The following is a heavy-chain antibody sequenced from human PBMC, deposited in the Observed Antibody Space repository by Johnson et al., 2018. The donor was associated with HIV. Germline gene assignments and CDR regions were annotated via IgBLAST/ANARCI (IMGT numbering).Heavy chain of an antibody. CDR3: ARESRSGTGNVPGRHALDV. Sequence: VQLVESGGGVVQPGGSLRLSCAASGFIFSTFGMHWVRQAPGKGLAWVAFFRYVGSSKYYGDPVNGRFTISRDESKNTLFLEMDSLRPEDTALYYCARESRSGTGNVPGRHALDVWGQGTMVTVSS. J-gene: IGHJ3*01. D-gene: IGHD1-1*01. V-gene: IGHV3-30*02. CDR1: GFIFSTFG. CDR2: FRYVGSSK.